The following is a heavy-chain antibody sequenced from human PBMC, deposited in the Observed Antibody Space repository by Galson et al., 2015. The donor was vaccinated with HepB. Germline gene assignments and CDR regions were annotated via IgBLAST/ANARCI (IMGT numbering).Heavy chain of an antibody. Sequence: SLRLSCAASGFTFRNYGMHWVRQAPGKGLGWVAVIWYDGSNKKYADSVKGRFTFSRDNSKNTLDLQMNSLRAEDTAVYYCVRDRNWGRSYWYLDLWGRGTLVTVSS. CDR2: IWYDGSNK. CDR1: GFTFRNYG. V-gene: IGHV3-33*01. D-gene: IGHD3-16*01. J-gene: IGHJ2*01. CDR3: VRDRNWGRSYWYLDL.